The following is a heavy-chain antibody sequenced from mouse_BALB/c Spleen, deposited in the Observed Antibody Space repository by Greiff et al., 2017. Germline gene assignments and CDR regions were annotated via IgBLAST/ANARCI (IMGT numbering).Heavy chain of an antibody. CDR3: ASPYYYGPMDY. J-gene: IGHJ4*01. Sequence: EVKLQESGGGLVQPGGSLKLSCAASGFTFSSYGMSWVRQTPDKRLELVATINSNGGSTYYPDSVKGRFTISRDNAKNTLYLQMSSLKSEDTAMYYCASPYYYGPMDYWGQGTSVTVSS. V-gene: IGHV5-6-3*01. D-gene: IGHD1-1*01. CDR1: GFTFSSYG. CDR2: INSNGGST.